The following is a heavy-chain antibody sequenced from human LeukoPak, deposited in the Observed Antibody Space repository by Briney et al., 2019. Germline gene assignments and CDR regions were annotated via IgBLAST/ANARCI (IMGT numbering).Heavy chain of an antibody. J-gene: IGHJ4*02. D-gene: IGHD1-26*01. V-gene: IGHV3-64*01. CDR2: ISSNGGST. CDR3: AREGATTSFDY. Sequence: GGSLRLSCAASGFTFSSYAMHWVRQAPGKGLEYVSAISSNGGSTYYANSVKGRFTISRDNSKNTLYLQMTSLRAEDTAVYYCAREGATTSFDYWGQGTLVTVSS. CDR1: GFTFSSYA.